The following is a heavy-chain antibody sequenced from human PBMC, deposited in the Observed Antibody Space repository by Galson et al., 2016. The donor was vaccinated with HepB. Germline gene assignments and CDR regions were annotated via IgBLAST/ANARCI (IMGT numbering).Heavy chain of an antibody. Sequence: SLKLSCAASGLTFSEAWMNWVRQAPGKGLEWVGHIKHKAECGTTDYAAAVRDRFSISRDDSKNTVYLQMNSLKTEDTAVYYCTQAGGDYWGQGALVAVSS. D-gene: IGHD3-10*01. CDR2: IKHKAECGTT. CDR3: TQAGGDY. CDR1: GLTFSEAW. V-gene: IGHV3-15*07. J-gene: IGHJ4*02.